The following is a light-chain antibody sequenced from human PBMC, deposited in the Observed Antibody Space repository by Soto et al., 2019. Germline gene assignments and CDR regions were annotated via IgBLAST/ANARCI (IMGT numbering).Light chain of an antibody. Sequence: QSVLTQPASLSGSPGQSITLSCTGNSSDVGCYDYVSWYQQYPGKAPKLMIYDVSNRPSGVPNRFSGSKSGNTASLTISGLQAEDEADYYCSSYSSSSTLVVFGGGTKVTVL. CDR2: DVS. J-gene: IGLJ2*01. CDR3: SSYSSSSTLVV. V-gene: IGLV2-14*03. CDR1: SSDVGCYDY.